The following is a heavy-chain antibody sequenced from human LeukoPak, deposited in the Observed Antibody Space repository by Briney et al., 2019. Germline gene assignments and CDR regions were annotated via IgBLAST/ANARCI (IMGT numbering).Heavy chain of an antibody. J-gene: IGHJ6*03. CDR2: INWNGGST. D-gene: IGHD1-1*01. CDR1: GFTFDDYG. V-gene: IGHV3-20*01. Sequence: GGSLRLSCAASGFTFDDYGLSWVRQAPGKGLEWVSGINWNGGSTGYADSVKGRFTISRDNAKNSLYLQMNSLRAEDTALYHCARDGTAWPKRAGYMDVWGKGTTVTISS. CDR3: ARDGTAWPKRAGYMDV.